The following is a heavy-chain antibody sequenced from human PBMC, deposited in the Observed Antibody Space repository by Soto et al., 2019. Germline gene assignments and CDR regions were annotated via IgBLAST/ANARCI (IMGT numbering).Heavy chain of an antibody. V-gene: IGHV5-51*01. CDR3: ARPRSEHDYYYGMDV. Sequence: PGESLKISCKGSGYSFTSYWIGWVRQMPGKGLEWMGIIYPGDSDTRYSPSFQGQVTISADKSISTAYLQWSSLKASDTAMYYCARPRSEHDYYYGMDVWGQGTTVTVS. D-gene: IGHD3-3*01. J-gene: IGHJ6*02. CDR2: IYPGDSDT. CDR1: GYSFTSYW.